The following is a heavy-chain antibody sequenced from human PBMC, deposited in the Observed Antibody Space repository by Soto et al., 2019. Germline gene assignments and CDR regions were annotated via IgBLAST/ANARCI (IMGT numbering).Heavy chain of an antibody. D-gene: IGHD4-17*01. J-gene: IGHJ4*02. CDR3: EVTTGY. CDR2: VSPENRNA. CDR1: GYTFTEYD. V-gene: IGHV1-8*01. Sequence: ASVKVSCKTTGYTFTEYDINWVRQAPGQGLEYVGWVSPENRNAGYAPQFRGRVSMTADTSINTVYLELTTLTYEDTAVYYCEVTTGYWGQGTMVTSPQ.